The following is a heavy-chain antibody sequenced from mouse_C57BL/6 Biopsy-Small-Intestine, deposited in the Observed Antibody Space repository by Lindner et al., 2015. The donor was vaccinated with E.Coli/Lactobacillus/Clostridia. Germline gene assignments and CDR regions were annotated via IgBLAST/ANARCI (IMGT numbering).Heavy chain of an antibody. D-gene: IGHD4-1*01. CDR2: IYPGGGYT. CDR1: GYTFTNYW. V-gene: IGHV1-63*01. J-gene: IGHJ2*01. Sequence: VQLQESGAELVRPGTSVKMSCKASGYTFTNYWIGWAKQRPGHGLEWIGDIYPGGGYTNYNEKFKGKATLTADESSSTAYMQFSSLTSEDSAIYYCAREETGTNYFDYWGQGTTLTVSS. CDR3: AREETGTNYFDY.